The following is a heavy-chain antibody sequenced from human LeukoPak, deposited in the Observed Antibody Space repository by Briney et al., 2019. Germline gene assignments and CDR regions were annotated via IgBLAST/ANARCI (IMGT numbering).Heavy chain of an antibody. D-gene: IGHD3-3*01. V-gene: IGHV3-7*01. CDR1: GFTFSSYG. CDR3: ARVRRIFGVVILRHLRNYYMDV. CDR2: IKQDGSEK. J-gene: IGHJ6*03. Sequence: PGRSLRLSCAASGFTFSSYGMHWVRQAPGKGLEWVANIKQDGSEKYYVDSVKGRFTISRDNAKNSLYLQMNSLRAEDTAVYYCARVRRIFGVVILRHLRNYYMDVWGKGTTVTVSS.